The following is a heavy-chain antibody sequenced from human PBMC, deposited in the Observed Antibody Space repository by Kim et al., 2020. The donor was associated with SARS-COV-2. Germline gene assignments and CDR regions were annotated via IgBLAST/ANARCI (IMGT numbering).Heavy chain of an antibody. D-gene: IGHD6-19*01. V-gene: IGHV3-30*04. J-gene: IGHJ6*02. CDR2: ISYDGSNK. CDR1: GFTFSSYA. CDR3: ARGIGYSSSYGMDV. Sequence: GGSLRLSCAAPGFTFSSYAMHWVRQAPGKGLEWVAVISYDGSNKYYADSVKGRFTISRDNSKNTLYLQMNSLRAEDTAVYYCARGIGYSSSYGMDVWCQG.